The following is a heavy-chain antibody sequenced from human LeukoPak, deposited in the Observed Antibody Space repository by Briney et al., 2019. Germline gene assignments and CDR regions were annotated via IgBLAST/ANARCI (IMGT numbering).Heavy chain of an antibody. Sequence: GGSLRLSCAASGFTFSNYWMSWVRQAPGKGLEWVANIKQDGSDKYYVDSVKGRFTISRDNAKNSLYLQMNSLRAEDTAVYYCASWVAVAGYWGQGTLVTVSS. V-gene: IGHV3-7*01. CDR3: ASWVAVAGY. D-gene: IGHD6-19*01. J-gene: IGHJ4*02. CDR2: IKQDGSDK. CDR1: GFTFSNYW.